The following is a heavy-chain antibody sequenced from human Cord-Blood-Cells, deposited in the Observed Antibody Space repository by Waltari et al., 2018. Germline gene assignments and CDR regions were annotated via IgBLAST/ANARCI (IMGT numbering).Heavy chain of an antibody. J-gene: IGHJ3*02. V-gene: IGHV3-23*01. D-gene: IGHD2-2*01. Sequence: TAYGSAFTRSAIRRVRQAPGKGLEWVSAISGSGGSSYYADSVKGRFTISRDNSKNTLYLQMNSLRAEDTAVYYCAKTLNTTGVPAAYSDAFDIWGQGTMVTVSS. CDR1: GSAFTRSA. CDR3: AKTLNTTGVPAAYSDAFDI. CDR2: ISGSGGSS.